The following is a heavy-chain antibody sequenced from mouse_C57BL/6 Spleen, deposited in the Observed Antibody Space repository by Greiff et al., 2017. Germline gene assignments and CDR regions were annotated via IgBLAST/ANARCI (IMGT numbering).Heavy chain of an antibody. Sequence: VQLQQSGPGLVKPSQSLSLTCSVTGYSITSGYYWNWIRQFPGNKLEWMGYISYDGSNNYNPSLKNRISITRDTSKNQFFLKLNSVTTEDTATYYCARVTMVTTEGYYFDYWGQGTTLTVSS. CDR3: ARVTMVTTEGYYFDY. V-gene: IGHV3-6*01. J-gene: IGHJ2*01. CDR1: GYSITSGYY. CDR2: ISYDGSN. D-gene: IGHD2-2*01.